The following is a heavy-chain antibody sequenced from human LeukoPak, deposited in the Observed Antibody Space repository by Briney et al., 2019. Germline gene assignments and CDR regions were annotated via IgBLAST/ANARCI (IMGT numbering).Heavy chain of an antibody. CDR1: GSSISSGDYY. CDR2: IYYSGST. Sequence: SQTLSLTCTVSGSSISSGDYYWSWIRQPPGKGLEWIGYIYYSGSTYYNPSLKSRVTISVDTSKNQFSLKLSSVTAADTAVYYCARWGRSFYGSGSYYNYYWGQGTLVTVSS. V-gene: IGHV4-30-4*01. J-gene: IGHJ4*02. D-gene: IGHD3-10*01. CDR3: ARWGRSFYGSGSYYNYY.